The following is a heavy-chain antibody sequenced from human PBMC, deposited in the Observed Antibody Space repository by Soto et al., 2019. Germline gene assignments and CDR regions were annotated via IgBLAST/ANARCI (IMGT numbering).Heavy chain of an antibody. CDR2: VSKSDYT. V-gene: IGHV3-21*01. Sequence: LRLSCAVSGFYFNNYGINWVRQPPGKGLEWVSSVSKSDYTYYSDSVGGRFTISRDNAKNSVSLQMNSLRAEDTAVYYCAREDSIIIPAVSDFWGQGTLVTVSS. CDR3: AREDSIIIPAVSDF. J-gene: IGHJ4*02. CDR1: GFYFNNYG. D-gene: IGHD2-2*01.